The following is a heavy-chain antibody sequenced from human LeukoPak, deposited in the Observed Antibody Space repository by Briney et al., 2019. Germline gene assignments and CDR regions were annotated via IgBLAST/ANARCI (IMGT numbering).Heavy chain of an antibody. CDR2: IRYDGSNK. CDR1: GFTFSSYG. D-gene: IGHD3-3*01. J-gene: IGHJ4*02. Sequence: GGSLRLSCAASGFTFSSYGMHWVRQAPGKGLEWVAFIRYDGSNKYHADSVKGRFTISRDNSKNTLYLQMNSLRAEDTAVYYCAKAKDYDFWSGWYYFDYWGQGTLVTVSS. V-gene: IGHV3-30*02. CDR3: AKAKDYDFWSGWYYFDY.